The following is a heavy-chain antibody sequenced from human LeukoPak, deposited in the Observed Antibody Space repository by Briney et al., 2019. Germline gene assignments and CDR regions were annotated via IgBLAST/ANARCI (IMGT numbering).Heavy chain of an antibody. CDR1: GFTFSSYS. V-gene: IGHV3-21*01. CDR2: ISSSSSYI. CDR3: ARGSGIIAAAGKDY. Sequence: GGSLRLSCAASGFTFSSYSMNWVRQAPGKGLEWVSSISSSSSYIYYADSVKGRFTISRDSAKNSLYLQMNSLRAEDTAVYYCARGSGIIAAAGKDYWGQGTLVTVSS. D-gene: IGHD6-13*01. J-gene: IGHJ4*02.